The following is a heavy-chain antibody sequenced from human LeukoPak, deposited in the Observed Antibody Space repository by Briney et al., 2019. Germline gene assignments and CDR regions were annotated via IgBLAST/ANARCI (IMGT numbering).Heavy chain of an antibody. CDR3: ARDGSSRTIFGVVANDAFDI. D-gene: IGHD3-3*01. J-gene: IGHJ3*02. CDR1: GYTFTSYG. CDR2: ISAYNGNT. Sequence: ASVKVSCKASGYTFTSYGISWVRQAPGQGLEWMGWISAYNGNTNYAQKLQGRVTMTTDTSTSTAYMELRSLRSDDTAVYYCARDGSSRTIFGVVANDAFDIWGQGTMVTVSS. V-gene: IGHV1-18*01.